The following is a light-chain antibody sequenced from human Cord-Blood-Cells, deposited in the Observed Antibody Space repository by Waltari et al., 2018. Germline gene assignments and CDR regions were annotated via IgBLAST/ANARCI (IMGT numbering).Light chain of an antibody. J-gene: IGLJ3*02. V-gene: IGLV3-21*04. CDR2: YDS. CDR3: QVWDSSSDHWV. CDR1: NIGSKS. Sequence: SYVLTQPPSVSVAPGKTARITCGGNNIGSKSVHWYQQKPGQAPVLVIYYDSDRPSGIPERFPGSNSGNTATLTVSRVEAVDEADYYCQVWDSSSDHWVFGGGTKLTVL.